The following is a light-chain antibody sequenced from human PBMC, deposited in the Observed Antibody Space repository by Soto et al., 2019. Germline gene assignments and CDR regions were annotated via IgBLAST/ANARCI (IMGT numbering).Light chain of an antibody. V-gene: IGKV3D-15*01. CDR2: VAS. Sequence: EIVMTQSPATLSVSPGERATLSCRASQSVTSSVAWYQQKPGQAPRLLIYVASTGATGIPARFSGTWSGTEFTLTISSLQSEVFAVYYCQQYQYWPPTFGQGTKVEIK. J-gene: IGKJ1*01. CDR1: QSVTSS. CDR3: QQYQYWPPT.